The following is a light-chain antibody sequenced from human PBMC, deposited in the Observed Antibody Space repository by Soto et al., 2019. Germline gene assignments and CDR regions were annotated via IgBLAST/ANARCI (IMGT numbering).Light chain of an antibody. J-gene: IGLJ1*01. Sequence: SYELTQSPSVSVAPGQTATISCSGHDIGSQSVHWYQQRAGQAPVLVIYDVYDRPSGIPERFSGSISATTATLTISRVEVGDEAGYYCSSDAGNYNYVFGTGTKLTVL. CDR2: DVY. V-gene: IGLV3-21*02. CDR1: DIGSQS. CDR3: SSDAGNYNYV.